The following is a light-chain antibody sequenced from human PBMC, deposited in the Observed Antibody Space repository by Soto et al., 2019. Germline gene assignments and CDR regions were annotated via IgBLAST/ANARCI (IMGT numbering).Light chain of an antibody. V-gene: IGKV1-39*01. Sequence: DIQMTQSPSSLSASVGDRVTITCRASQSIINYLNWYQQKPGKAPKLLIYTTSSLQSGVPSRFSGSGSGTDFTFTISRLQPEDIATYYCQQYHSYPWTFGQGTKGGYQ. J-gene: IGKJ1*01. CDR1: QSIINY. CDR2: TTS. CDR3: QQYHSYPWT.